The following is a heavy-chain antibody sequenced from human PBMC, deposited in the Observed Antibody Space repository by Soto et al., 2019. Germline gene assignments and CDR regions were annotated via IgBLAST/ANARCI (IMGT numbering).Heavy chain of an antibody. Sequence: SETLSLTCSVSGGSISSTSYYWAWIRQPPGKGLEWIGHIYYSGSTHYNPSLKSRVTMSVDTSKNQFSLKVTSVTAADTAVYECARHGQLVTYYYYGMDVCGQGTTVTVSS. J-gene: IGHJ6*02. CDR1: GGSISSTSYY. CDR2: IYYSGST. D-gene: IGHD6-6*01. V-gene: IGHV4-39*01. CDR3: ARHGQLVTYYYYGMDV.